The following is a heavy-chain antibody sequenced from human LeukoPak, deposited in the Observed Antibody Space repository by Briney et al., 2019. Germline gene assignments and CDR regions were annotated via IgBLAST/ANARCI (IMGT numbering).Heavy chain of an antibody. J-gene: IGHJ4*02. V-gene: IGHV3-30*18. D-gene: IGHD6-13*01. CDR3: AKEIAAAVGY. Sequence: GGSLRLSCAASGFTFSSYGMHWVRQAPGKGLEWVAVISYDGSNKYYADSVKGRFTISRDNSKNTLYLQMNSLGAEDTAVYYCAKEIAAAVGYWGQGTLVTVSS. CDR2: ISYDGSNK. CDR1: GFTFSSYG.